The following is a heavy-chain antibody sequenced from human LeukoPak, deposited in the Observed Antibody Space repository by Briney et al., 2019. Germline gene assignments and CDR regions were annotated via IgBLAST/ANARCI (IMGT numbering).Heavy chain of an antibody. Sequence: SVKVSCKASGGTFSSYAISWARQAPGQGLEWMGGIIPTFGTANYAQKFQGRVTITADESTSTAYMELSSLRSDDTAVYYCARDREAYYDFWSGYYGSYHYYYMDVWGKGTTVTVSS. J-gene: IGHJ6*03. CDR3: ARDREAYYDFWSGYYGSYHYYYMDV. CDR1: GGTFSSYA. V-gene: IGHV1-69*13. D-gene: IGHD3-3*01. CDR2: IIPTFGTA.